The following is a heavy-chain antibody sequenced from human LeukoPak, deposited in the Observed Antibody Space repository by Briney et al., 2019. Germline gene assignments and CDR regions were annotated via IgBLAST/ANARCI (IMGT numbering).Heavy chain of an antibody. Sequence: PSQTLSLTCTVSGGSISSGGYYWSWIRQHPGKGLEWIGYTYYSGSTYYNPSLKSRVTISVDTSKNQFSLKLSSVTAADTAVYYCARSSAMVRGVIRWFDPWGQGTLVTVSS. D-gene: IGHD3-10*01. J-gene: IGHJ5*02. CDR1: GGSISSGGYY. CDR3: ARSSAMVRGVIRWFDP. V-gene: IGHV4-31*03. CDR2: TYYSGST.